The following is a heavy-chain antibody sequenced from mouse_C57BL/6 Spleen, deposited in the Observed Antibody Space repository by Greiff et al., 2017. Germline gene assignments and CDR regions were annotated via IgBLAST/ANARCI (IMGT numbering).Heavy chain of an antibody. CDR1: GFTIKDDY. CDR2: IDPENGGT. Sequence: VQLQQSGAELVRPGASVKLSCTASGFTIKDDYMHWVKQRPEQGLEWIGWIDPENGGTEYASKFKGTATITADTSSNTAYMQLSRLTSEDTAVYCCTRGCLLRGDYWGQGTTLTVSS. CDR3: TRGCLLRGDY. V-gene: IGHV14-4*01. J-gene: IGHJ2*01. D-gene: IGHD2-12*01.